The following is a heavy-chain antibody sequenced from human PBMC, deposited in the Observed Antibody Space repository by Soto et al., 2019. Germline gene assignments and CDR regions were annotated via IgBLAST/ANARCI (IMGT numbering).Heavy chain of an antibody. V-gene: IGHV1-8*01. Sequence: ASVKVSCKASGYTFTSYDINWVRQATGQGLEWMGWMNPNSGNTGYAQKFQGRVTMTRNTSISTAYMELSSLRSEDTAVYYCASGFYSSGRYLVGAFDIWGQGTMVTVSS. CDR1: GYTFTSYD. CDR3: ASGFYSSGRYLVGAFDI. J-gene: IGHJ3*02. CDR2: MNPNSGNT. D-gene: IGHD6-19*01.